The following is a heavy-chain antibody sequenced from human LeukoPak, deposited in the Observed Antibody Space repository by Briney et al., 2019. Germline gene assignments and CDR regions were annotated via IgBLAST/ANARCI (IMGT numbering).Heavy chain of an antibody. CDR1: GGSISSGDYY. V-gene: IGHV4-30-4*01. Sequence: SEALSLTCTVSGGSISSGDYYWSWIRQPPGKGLEWIGYIYYSGSTYYNPSLKSRVTISVDTSKNQFSLKLSSVTAADTAVYYCARHGVVGYSSGWYEDLPPLGSDPWGQGTLVTVSS. CDR2: IYYSGST. J-gene: IGHJ5*02. D-gene: IGHD6-19*01. CDR3: ARHGVVGYSSGWYEDLPPLGSDP.